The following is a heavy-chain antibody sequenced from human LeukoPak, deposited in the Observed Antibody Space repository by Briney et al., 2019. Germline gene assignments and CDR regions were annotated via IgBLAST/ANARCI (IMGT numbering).Heavy chain of an antibody. CDR1: GGSISSSSYY. D-gene: IGHD4-23*01. V-gene: IGHV4-39*01. Sequence: PSETLSLTCTVSGGSISSSSYYWGWIRQPPGKGLEWIGSIYYSRSTYYNPSLKSRVTISVDTSKNQFSLKLSSVTAADTAVYYCARHLLTVVTLEEIFDYWGQGTLVTVSS. CDR2: IYYSRST. J-gene: IGHJ4*02. CDR3: ARHLLTVVTLEEIFDY.